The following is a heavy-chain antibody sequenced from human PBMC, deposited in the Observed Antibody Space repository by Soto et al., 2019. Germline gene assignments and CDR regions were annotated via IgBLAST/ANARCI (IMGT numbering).Heavy chain of an antibody. CDR3: ARGADRPLGGMDV. CDR2: INHSGST. V-gene: IGHV4-34*01. Sequence: QVQLQQWGAGLLKPSETLSLTCAVYGGSFSGYYWSWIRQPPGKGLEWIGEINHSGSTNYNPSLKSRFTISVHPSRNQFPLKRSSVTAAATAVYYWARGADRPLGGMDVWGQGTTVTVSS. J-gene: IGHJ6*02. D-gene: IGHD6-6*01. CDR1: GGSFSGYY.